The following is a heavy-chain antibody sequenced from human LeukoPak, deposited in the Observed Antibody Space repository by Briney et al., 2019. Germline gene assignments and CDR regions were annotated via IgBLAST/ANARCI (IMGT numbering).Heavy chain of an antibody. CDR1: GYTFTDYY. V-gene: IGHV1-2*02. J-gene: IGHJ4*02. CDR3: ARSPDPYYFDY. CDR2: INPNSGGT. Sequence: ASVKVSCKASGYTFTDYYLHWVRQAPGQGLEWMGWINPNSGGTNYAQKFQGRVTMTRDTSISTAYMELSRLRSDDTAVYYCARSPDPYYFDYWGQGTLVTVSS.